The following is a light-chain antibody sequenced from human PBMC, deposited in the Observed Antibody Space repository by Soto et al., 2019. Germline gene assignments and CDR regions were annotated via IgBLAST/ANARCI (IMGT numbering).Light chain of an antibody. CDR3: QQYDTYST. CDR1: QSVSSSF. J-gene: IGKJ1*01. CDR2: GAS. V-gene: IGKV3-20*01. Sequence: EIVLTQSPGTLSLSPGERATLSCRASQSVSSSFLAWYQQKPGQAPGLLIYGASSRATGIPDRFSGSGSGTEFTLTISSLQPDDFATYYCQQYDTYSTFGQGTKVDIK.